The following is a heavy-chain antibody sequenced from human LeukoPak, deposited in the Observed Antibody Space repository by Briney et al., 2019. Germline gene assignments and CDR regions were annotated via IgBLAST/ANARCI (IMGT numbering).Heavy chain of an antibody. CDR2: SNHFGST. D-gene: IGHD5-18*01. J-gene: IGHJ6*02. CDR1: GESFSGYF. CDR3: ARGRLQLWSFPLPYNHYAIDV. V-gene: IGHV4-34*01. Sequence: SETLSLTCAVSGESFSGYFWTWIRQPPGKGLEWIGESNHFGSTDYNSSLKSRVTISVDTSKKQLSLNVRSVTDADTAVYFCARGRLQLWSFPLPYNHYAIDVWGQGTTVTVSS.